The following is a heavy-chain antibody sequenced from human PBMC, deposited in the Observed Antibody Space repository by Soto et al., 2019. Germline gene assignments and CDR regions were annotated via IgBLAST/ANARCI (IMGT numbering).Heavy chain of an antibody. Sequence: PSETLSLTCAVYGGSFSGYYWSWIRQPPGKGLEWIGEINHSGSTNYNPSLKSRVTISVDTSKNQFSLKLSSVTAADTAVYYCARGPSRNYYGSGSYYRVYNWFDPWSQGTLVTV. CDR2: INHSGST. CDR1: GGSFSGYY. V-gene: IGHV4-34*01. J-gene: IGHJ5*02. CDR3: ARGPSRNYYGSGSYYRVYNWFDP. D-gene: IGHD3-10*01.